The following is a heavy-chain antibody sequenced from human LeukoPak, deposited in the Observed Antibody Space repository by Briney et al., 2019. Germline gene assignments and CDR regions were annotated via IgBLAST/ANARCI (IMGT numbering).Heavy chain of an antibody. D-gene: IGHD4-23*01. V-gene: IGHV3-23*01. Sequence: PGGSLRVSCAASGFTFSSYAMSWVRQAPGKGLEWVSAISGSGGSTYYADSVKGRFTISRDNSKNTLYLQMNSLRAEDTAVYYCAKPSRDYGGNAFFDYWGQGTLVTVSS. CDR3: AKPSRDYGGNAFFDY. J-gene: IGHJ4*02. CDR2: ISGSGGST. CDR1: GFTFSSYA.